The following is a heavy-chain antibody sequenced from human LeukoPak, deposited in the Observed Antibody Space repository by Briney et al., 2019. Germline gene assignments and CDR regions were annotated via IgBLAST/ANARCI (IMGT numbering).Heavy chain of an antibody. Sequence: GGSLRLSCAASGFTFSSYSMNWVRQAPGKGLEWVSSISSSSSYIYYADSVKGRFPISRDNAKNSLYLQMNSLRAEDTALYYCAKDIRATSVAGTSGFDYWGQGTLVTVSS. CDR1: GFTFSSYS. J-gene: IGHJ4*02. V-gene: IGHV3-21*04. CDR3: AKDIRATSVAGTSGFDY. CDR2: ISSSSSYI. D-gene: IGHD6-19*01.